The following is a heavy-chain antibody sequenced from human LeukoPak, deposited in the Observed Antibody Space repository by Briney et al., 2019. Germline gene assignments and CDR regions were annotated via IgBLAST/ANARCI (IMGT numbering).Heavy chain of an antibody. CDR3: AFDVWGSYRYARLGY. D-gene: IGHD3-16*02. V-gene: IGHV1-69*06. J-gene: IGHJ4*02. CDR1: GGTFSSYA. Sequence: SVKVSCKASGGTFSSYAISWVRQAPGQGLEWMGGIIPIFGTANYAQKFQGRVTITADKSTSTAYMELSSLRSEDTAVYYCAFDVWGSYRYARLGYWDQGALVTVSS. CDR2: IIPIFGTA.